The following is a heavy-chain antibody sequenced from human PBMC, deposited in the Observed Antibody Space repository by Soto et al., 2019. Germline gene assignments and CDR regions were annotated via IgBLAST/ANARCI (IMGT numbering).Heavy chain of an antibody. CDR2: IKSKTDGGTT. D-gene: IGHD2-2*01. CDR1: GFTFSNAW. V-gene: IGHV3-15*07. J-gene: IGHJ6*02. CDR3: TTGTLLGYCSSTSCSSLFYYYYGMDV. Sequence: EVQLVESGGGLVKPGGSLRLSCAASGFTFSNAWMNWVRQAPGKGLEWVGRIKSKTDGGTTDYAAPVKGRFTISRDDSKNTLYLQMNSLKTEDTAVYYCTTGTLLGYCSSTSCSSLFYYYYGMDVWGQGTTVTVSS.